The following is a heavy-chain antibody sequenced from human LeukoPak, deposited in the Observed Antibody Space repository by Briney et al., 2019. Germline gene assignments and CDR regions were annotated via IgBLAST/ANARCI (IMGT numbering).Heavy chain of an antibody. Sequence: GGSLRLSCAASGLSFSSYGMHWVRQAPGKGLEWVAFIQYDGSNKFYADSVKGRFTISRDDSKNTLYLQMNSLKTEDTAVYYCTTAGYSYGSFKPYWGQGTLVTVSS. CDR2: IQYDGSNK. CDR3: TTAGYSYGSFKPY. D-gene: IGHD5-18*01. J-gene: IGHJ4*02. V-gene: IGHV3-30*12. CDR1: GLSFSSYG.